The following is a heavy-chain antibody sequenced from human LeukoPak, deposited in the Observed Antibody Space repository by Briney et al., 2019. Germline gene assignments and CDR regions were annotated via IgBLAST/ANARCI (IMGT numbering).Heavy chain of an antibody. V-gene: IGHV4-61*01. J-gene: IGHJ6*02. CDR2: IYYSGST. CDR3: ARDYYDSSGYPDYGMDV. Sequence: SETLSLTCTVSGGSVSSGSYYWSWIRQPPGKGLEWIGYIYYSGSTNYNPSLKSRVTISVDTSKNQFSLKLSSVTAADTAVYYCARDYYDSSGYPDYGMDVWGQGTTVTVSS. D-gene: IGHD3-22*01. CDR1: GGSVSSGSYY.